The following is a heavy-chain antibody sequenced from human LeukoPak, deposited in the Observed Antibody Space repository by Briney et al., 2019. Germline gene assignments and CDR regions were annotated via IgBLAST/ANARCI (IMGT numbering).Heavy chain of an antibody. V-gene: IGHV3-64D*09. D-gene: IGHD2-15*01. CDR2: ISDSGGST. CDR3: VRGYSFGPYGMDV. Sequence: GGSLRLSCSASGFPSSSYAMRWVRQAPGKVLEYVSSISDSGGSTYYADSVKGRFTIYRDNSKNTLYLQMSSLRAEDTAVYFCVRGYSFGPYGMDVWGQGTTVTVSS. J-gene: IGHJ6*02. CDR1: GFPSSSYA.